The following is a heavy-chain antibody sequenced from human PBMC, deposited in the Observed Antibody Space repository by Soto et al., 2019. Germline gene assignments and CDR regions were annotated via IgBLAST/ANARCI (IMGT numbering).Heavy chain of an antibody. D-gene: IGHD3-22*01. CDR2: VYHTGRT. V-gene: IGHV4-61*01. CDR1: GDSFKSGSYS. CDR3: ARDKIQSYYYDSSGYRNWFDP. J-gene: IGHJ5*02. Sequence: SETLSLTCTVSGDSFKSGSYSWSWIRQPPGKGLEWIGYVYHTGRTSYNPSLKSRVTISVDTSKNQFSLKLSSVTAADTAVYYCARDKIQSYYYDSSGYRNWFDPWGQGTLVTVSS.